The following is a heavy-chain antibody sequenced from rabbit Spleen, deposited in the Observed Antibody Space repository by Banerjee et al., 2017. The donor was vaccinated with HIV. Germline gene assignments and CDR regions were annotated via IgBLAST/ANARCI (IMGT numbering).Heavy chain of an antibody. CDR2: IDPVFGNT. CDR3: VRDQAGDADYGPYYLNL. Sequence: QQLVESGGGLVQPGGSLKLSCKASGFSLSSYYMNWVRQAPGKGLEWIGYIDPVFGNTYYAKWVNGRFTISSHNAQNTLYLQLSSLTGADTATYFCVRDQAGDADYGPYYLNLWGPGTLVTVS. CDR1: GFSLSSYY. D-gene: IGHD2-1*01. J-gene: IGHJ4*01. V-gene: IGHV1S7*01.